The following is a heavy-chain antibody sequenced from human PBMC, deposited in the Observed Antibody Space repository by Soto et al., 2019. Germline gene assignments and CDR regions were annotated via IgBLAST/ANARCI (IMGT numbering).Heavy chain of an antibody. V-gene: IGHV3-23*01. D-gene: IGHD4-17*01. J-gene: IGHJ5*02. CDR1: GLTFSTYA. CDR3: AKGDRPDNGEKGWLDP. Sequence: EVQLLESGGGLVQPGGSLRLSCAASGLTFSTYAMTWVRQAPGKGLEWVSTISDSGHSTTYADSVKGRFTISRDNSRNTRYLQMSSLRADDTALYYCAKGDRPDNGEKGWLDPWGQGTLVSVSS. CDR2: ISDSGHST.